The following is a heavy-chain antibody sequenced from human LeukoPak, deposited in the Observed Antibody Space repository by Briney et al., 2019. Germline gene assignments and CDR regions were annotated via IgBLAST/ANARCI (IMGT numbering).Heavy chain of an antibody. J-gene: IGHJ4*02. CDR1: GFTFSSYW. CDR3: ASLRYFDWLSIDY. Sequence: GGSLRLFCAASGFTFSSYWMSWVRQAPGKGLERVANIKQDGSEKYYVDSVKGRFTISRDNAKNSLYLQMNSLRAEDTAVYYCASLRYFDWLSIDYWGQGTLVTVSS. CDR2: IKQDGSEK. D-gene: IGHD3-9*01. V-gene: IGHV3-7*01.